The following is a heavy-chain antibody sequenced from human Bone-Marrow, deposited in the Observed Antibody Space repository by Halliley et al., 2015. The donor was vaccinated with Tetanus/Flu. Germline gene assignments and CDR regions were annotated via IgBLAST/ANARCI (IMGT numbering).Heavy chain of an antibody. CDR3: ARGAYYYDDGGYFSDAFDV. D-gene: IGHD3-22*01. J-gene: IGHJ3*01. Sequence: YRSKWHIDYAVSVKRRITIDPDTSRNHFSLQLNSVTPEDTAVYYCARGAYYYDDGGYFSDAFDVWGQGTMVTVSS. CDR2: YRSKWHI. V-gene: IGHV6-1*01.